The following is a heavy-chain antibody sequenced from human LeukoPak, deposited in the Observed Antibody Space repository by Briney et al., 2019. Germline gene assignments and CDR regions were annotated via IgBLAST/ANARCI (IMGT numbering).Heavy chain of an antibody. V-gene: IGHV1-69*04. D-gene: IGHD5-12*01. CDR1: GGTFSSYA. CDR3: ASNRGYSGYDWTSLDY. J-gene: IGHJ4*02. Sequence: GASVKVSCKASGGTFSSYAISWVRQAPGQGLEWMGRIIPILGIANYAQKFQGRVTITADKSTSTAYMELSSLRSEDTAVYYCASNRGYSGYDWTSLDYWGQGTLVTASS. CDR2: IIPILGIA.